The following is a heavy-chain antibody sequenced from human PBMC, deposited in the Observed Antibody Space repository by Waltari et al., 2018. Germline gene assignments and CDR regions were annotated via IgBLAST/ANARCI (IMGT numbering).Heavy chain of an antibody. Sequence: EVQLVESGGGLVQPGESLRLSCAASGFTINNNAISWVRQAPGKGLEWVSSTTDSGGTTYYADFVKGRSIISTDNSRNTVYLEMNTVRVEDTALYFCARGLGELLPFDFWGQGTMVTVSS. CDR2: TTDSGGTT. J-gene: IGHJ4*02. CDR1: GFTINNNA. D-gene: IGHD3-10*01. CDR3: ARGLGELLPFDF. V-gene: IGHV3-23*04.